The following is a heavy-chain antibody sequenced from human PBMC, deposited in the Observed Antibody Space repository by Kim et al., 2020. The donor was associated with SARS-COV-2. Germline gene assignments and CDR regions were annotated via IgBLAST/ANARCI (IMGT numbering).Heavy chain of an antibody. D-gene: IGHD3-22*01. J-gene: IGHJ4*02. V-gene: IGHV3-30*01. Sequence: YCADSVKVRITISRDNSKNTLYLQRNSLRAEDTAVYYCAITGGTMTPFDYWGQGTLVTVSS. CDR3: AITGGTMTPFDY.